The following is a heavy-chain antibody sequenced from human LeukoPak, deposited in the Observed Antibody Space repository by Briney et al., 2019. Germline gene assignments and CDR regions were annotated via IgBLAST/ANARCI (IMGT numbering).Heavy chain of an antibody. D-gene: IGHD5-18*01. CDR2: INPNSGGT. Sequence: GASVKVSCKASGYTFTGYYMHWVRQAPGQGLEWMGRINPNSGGTNYAQKFQGRVTMTRDTSISTAYMELSRLRSDDTAVYYCARGKQLWLYYFDYWGQGTLVTASS. V-gene: IGHV1-2*06. CDR1: GYTFTGYY. CDR3: ARGKQLWLYYFDY. J-gene: IGHJ4*02.